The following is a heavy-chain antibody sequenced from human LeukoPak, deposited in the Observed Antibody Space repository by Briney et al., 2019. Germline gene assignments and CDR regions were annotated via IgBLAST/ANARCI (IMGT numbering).Heavy chain of an antibody. CDR2: IYHSGST. CDR3: ARQPGYNLIVDY. D-gene: IGHD5-24*01. CDR1: GGSISSSGYY. J-gene: IGHJ4*02. V-gene: IGHV4-39*01. Sequence: SETLSLTCTVSGGSISSSGYYWGWIRQPPGKGLEWIGSIYHSGSTYYNPSLKSRVTISVDTSKNQFSLKLSSVTAADTAVYYCARQPGYNLIVDYWGQGTLVTVSS.